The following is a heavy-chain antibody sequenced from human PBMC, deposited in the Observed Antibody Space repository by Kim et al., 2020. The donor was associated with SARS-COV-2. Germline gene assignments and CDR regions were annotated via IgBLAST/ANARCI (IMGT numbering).Heavy chain of an antibody. J-gene: IGHJ4*02. CDR1: GGSFSGYY. Sequence: SETLSLTCAVYGGSFSGYYWSWIRQPPGKGLEWIGEINHSGSTNYNPSLKSRVTISVDTSKNQFSLKLSSVTAADTAVYYCARAGTMTLGYWGQGTLVTVSS. CDR3: ARAGTMTLGY. CDR2: INHSGST. D-gene: IGHD3-22*01. V-gene: IGHV4-34*01.